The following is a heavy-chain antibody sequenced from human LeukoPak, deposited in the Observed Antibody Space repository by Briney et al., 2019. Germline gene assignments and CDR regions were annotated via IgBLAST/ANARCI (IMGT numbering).Heavy chain of an antibody. CDR1: GFSINSHYY. CDR3: ARVISTKGYFDY. V-gene: IGHV4-38-2*02. D-gene: IGHD3/OR15-3a*01. CDR2: IYHSGST. Sequence: SETLSLTCTVSGFSINSHYYWGWIRQPPGKGLEWIGSIYHSGSTYYNPSLKSRVTLSVDTSKNQFSLKLSSVTAADTAVYYCARVISTKGYFDYWGQGTLFTVSS. J-gene: IGHJ4*02.